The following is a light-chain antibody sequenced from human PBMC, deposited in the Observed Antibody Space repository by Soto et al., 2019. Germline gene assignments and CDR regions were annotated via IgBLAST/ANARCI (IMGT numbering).Light chain of an antibody. CDR1: TGAVTSGHH. CDR2: STS. J-gene: IGLJ3*02. V-gene: IGLV7-43*01. Sequence: QAVVTQEPSLTVSPGGTVTLTCASSTGAVTSGHHPNWFQQNPGQAPRALIYSTSKKHSWTPARFSGSLLGGKPALTLSGVQAEDEDDYYLLLCCGGVRVFGGGTKLTVL. CDR3: LLCCGGVRV.